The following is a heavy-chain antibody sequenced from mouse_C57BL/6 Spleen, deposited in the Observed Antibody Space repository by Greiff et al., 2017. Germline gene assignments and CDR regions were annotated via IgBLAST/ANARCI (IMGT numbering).Heavy chain of an antibody. Sequence: DVKLQESGAELVRPGASVKLSCTASGFNIKDYYMHWVKQRPEQGLEWIGRIDPEDGDTEYAPKFQGKATMTADTSSNTAYLQLSSLTSEDTAVYYCTTLYGSSLAWFAYWGQGTLVTVSA. V-gene: IGHV14-1*01. D-gene: IGHD1-1*01. J-gene: IGHJ3*01. CDR1: GFNIKDYY. CDR3: TTLYGSSLAWFAY. CDR2: IDPEDGDT.